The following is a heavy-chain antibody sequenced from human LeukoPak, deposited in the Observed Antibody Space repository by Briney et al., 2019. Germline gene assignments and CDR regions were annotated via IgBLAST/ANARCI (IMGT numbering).Heavy chain of an antibody. CDR1: GGSISRYY. J-gene: IGHJ4*02. CDR2: IFYSGST. D-gene: IGHD2-21*01. Sequence: SETLSLTCSVSGGSISRYYWTWIRQPPGKGLEWIGYIFYSGSTNYNPSLKSRVTMSVDTSKNQFSLKLSSVTAADTAVYYCAKGEGDYWGQGTLVTVSS. V-gene: IGHV4-59*01. CDR3: AKGEGDY.